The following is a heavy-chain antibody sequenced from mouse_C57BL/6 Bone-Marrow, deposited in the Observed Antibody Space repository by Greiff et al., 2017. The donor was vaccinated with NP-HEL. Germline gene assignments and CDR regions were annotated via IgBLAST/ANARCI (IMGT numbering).Heavy chain of an antibody. CDR3: AREVYYDYDWFAY. Sequence: VQLQQSGPELVKPGASVKISCKASGYTFTDYYMNWVKQSHGKSLEWIGDINPNNGGTSYNQKFKGKATLTVDKSSSTAYMELRSLTSEDSAVYYCAREVYYDYDWFAYWGQGTLVTVSA. D-gene: IGHD2-4*01. CDR1: GYTFTDYY. V-gene: IGHV1-26*01. J-gene: IGHJ3*01. CDR2: INPNNGGT.